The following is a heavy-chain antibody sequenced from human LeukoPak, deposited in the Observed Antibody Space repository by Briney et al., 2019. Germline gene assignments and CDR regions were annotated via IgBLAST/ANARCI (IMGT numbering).Heavy chain of an antibody. J-gene: IGHJ3*02. CDR1: DYSISNGYY. CDR3: ARDRRVAGTTGVSVDI. V-gene: IGHV4-38-2*02. D-gene: IGHD6-19*01. CDR2: IYYSGST. Sequence: SETLSLTCTVSDYSISNGYYWGWIRPPPGNGPEWIGSIYYSGSTYYNPSLKSRVTISADTSKNQFSLKLSSVTAADTAVYYCARDRRVAGTTGVSVDIWGQGTMVTVSS.